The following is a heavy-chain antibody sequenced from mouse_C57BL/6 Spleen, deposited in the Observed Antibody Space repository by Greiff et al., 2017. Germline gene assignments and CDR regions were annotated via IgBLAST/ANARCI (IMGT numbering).Heavy chain of an antibody. D-gene: IGHD2-5*01. Sequence: VQLQQPGAELVMPGASVKLSCKASGYTFTSYWMHWVKQRPGQGLEWIGEIDPSDSYTNYHQKFKGKFTLTVDNYSSTAYMQLSSLTSEDSAVYYCARSGAYYSNPWFAYWGQGTLVTVSA. J-gene: IGHJ3*01. CDR1: GYTFTSYW. CDR3: ARSGAYYSNPWFAY. V-gene: IGHV1-69*01. CDR2: IDPSDSYT.